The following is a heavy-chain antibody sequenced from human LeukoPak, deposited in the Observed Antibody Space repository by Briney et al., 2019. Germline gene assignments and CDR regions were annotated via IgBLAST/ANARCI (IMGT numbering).Heavy chain of an antibody. V-gene: IGHV3-53*01. Sequence: GGFLRLSCAASGFNFGSNYMSWVRQTPGKGLEWVSVIYRGGATYYADSVKGRFTLSRDNSKNTLYLQMNSLRVEDTAVYYCAREGMHDSSGYYPIGGSYYFDHWGQGTLVTVSS. CDR3: AREGMHDSSGYYPIGGSYYFDH. CDR2: IYRGGAT. CDR1: GFNFGSNY. D-gene: IGHD3-22*01. J-gene: IGHJ4*02.